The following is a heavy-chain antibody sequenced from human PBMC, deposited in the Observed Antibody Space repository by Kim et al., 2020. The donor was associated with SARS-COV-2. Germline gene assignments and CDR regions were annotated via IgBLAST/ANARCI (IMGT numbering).Heavy chain of an antibody. Sequence: SVKVSCKASGGTFSSYAISWVRQAPGQGLEWMGGIIPIFGTANYAQKFQGRVTITADESTSTAYMELSSLRSEDTAVYYCARARLKPPENYDSSGYGLGDAFDIWGQGTMVTVSS. J-gene: IGHJ3*02. CDR2: IIPIFGTA. V-gene: IGHV1-69*13. CDR3: ARARLKPPENYDSSGYGLGDAFDI. CDR1: GGTFSSYA. D-gene: IGHD3-22*01.